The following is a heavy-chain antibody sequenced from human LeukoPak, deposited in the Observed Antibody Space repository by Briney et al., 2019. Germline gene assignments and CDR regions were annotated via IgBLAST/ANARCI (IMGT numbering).Heavy chain of an antibody. D-gene: IGHD3-22*01. Sequence: GGSLRLSCAASGFTFSSYGMSWVRQAPGKGLEWVSAISGSGGSTYYADSVKGRFTISRDNSKNTLYLQMNSLRAEDTAVYYCANDYYDSSGYSLWGQETLVTVSS. CDR2: ISGSGGST. CDR3: ANDYYDSSGYSL. V-gene: IGHV3-23*01. CDR1: GFTFSSYG. J-gene: IGHJ4*02.